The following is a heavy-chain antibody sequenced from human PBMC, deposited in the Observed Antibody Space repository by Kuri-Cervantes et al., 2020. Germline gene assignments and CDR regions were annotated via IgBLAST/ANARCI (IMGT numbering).Heavy chain of an antibody. CDR2: ISYDGSNK. Sequence: GESLKISCAASGFTFSSYGMHWVRQAPGKGLEWVAVISYDGSNKYYADSVKGRFTISRDNSKNTLYLQMNSLRAEDTAVYYCARDRYDILTGYCLWGGYGMDVWGQGTTVTVSS. V-gene: IGHV3-30*19. D-gene: IGHD3-9*01. CDR1: GFTFSSYG. J-gene: IGHJ6*02. CDR3: ARDRYDILTGYCLWGGYGMDV.